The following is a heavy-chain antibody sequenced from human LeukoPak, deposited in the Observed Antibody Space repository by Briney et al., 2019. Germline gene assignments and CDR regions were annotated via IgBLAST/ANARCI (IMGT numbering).Heavy chain of an antibody. V-gene: IGHV3-30*02. Sequence: GGSLRLSCGTSRFTFSRYDMHWVRQAPGKGLEWVTFIRYDGSYRSYGDSVKGRFTIFRDNSKNTLYLQMNSLRVDDTAVYYCVKGGDYNYLLESWGQGTLVPVSS. CDR1: RFTFSRYD. CDR2: IRYDGSYR. J-gene: IGHJ4*02. D-gene: IGHD4-17*01. CDR3: VKGGDYNYLLES.